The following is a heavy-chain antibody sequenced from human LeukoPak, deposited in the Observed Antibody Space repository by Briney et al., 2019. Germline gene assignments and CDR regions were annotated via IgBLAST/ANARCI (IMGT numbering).Heavy chain of an antibody. CDR3: ARGRGDYYGSGNSKGEDY. CDR2: IYTSGST. Sequence: PSETLSLTCTVSGGSISGYYWSWIRQPAGKGLEWIGRIYTSGSTNYNPSLKRRVTMSVDTSKNQFSLKLSSVTAADTAVYYCARGRGDYYGSGNSKGEDYWGQGTLVTVSS. J-gene: IGHJ4*02. V-gene: IGHV4-4*07. CDR1: GGSISGYY. D-gene: IGHD3-10*01.